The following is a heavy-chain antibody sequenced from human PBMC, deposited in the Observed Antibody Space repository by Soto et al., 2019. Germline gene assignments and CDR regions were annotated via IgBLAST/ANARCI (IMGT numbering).Heavy chain of an antibody. CDR3: ARHYCDSTSCYTDWFDP. CDR2: VNPKSGNT. CDR1: GYSFSTYD. V-gene: IGHV1-8*01. D-gene: IGHD2-2*02. Sequence: QVQLVQSGAEVKKPGASVKVSCKASGYSFSTYDINWVRQAAGQGLEWMGWVNPKSGNTDYAQRFRGRVNMTSNTSIRTAYTELSTLTPEDTAVYYCARHYCDSTSCYTDWFDPWGQGNLVTVSS. J-gene: IGHJ5*02.